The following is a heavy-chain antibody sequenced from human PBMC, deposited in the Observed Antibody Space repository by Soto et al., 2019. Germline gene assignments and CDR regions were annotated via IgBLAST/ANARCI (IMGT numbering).Heavy chain of an antibody. Sequence: QLQLQESGPGLVKSSETLSLTCTVSAGSISGSTYYWGWIRQPPGKGLEWIGSIYYGGTTYYNPSLKSRVTISVDTYKNQISLKLRSVTAADTAVYYCARDLRGPFLFDYWGQGTLVTVSS. CDR1: AGSISGSTYY. V-gene: IGHV4-39*02. J-gene: IGHJ4*02. CDR3: ARDLRGPFLFDY. CDR2: IYYGGTT.